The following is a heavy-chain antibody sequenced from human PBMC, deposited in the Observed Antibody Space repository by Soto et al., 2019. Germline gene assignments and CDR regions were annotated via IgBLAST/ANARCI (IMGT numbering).Heavy chain of an antibody. CDR1: GVTFSSYG. CDR3: ARDVVAAIVY. D-gene: IGHD2-15*01. V-gene: IGHV1-69*13. Sequence: SVKVCCKASGVTFSSYGISWVRQAPGQGLEWMGGIIPIFGTANYAQKFQGRVTITADESTSTAYMELSSLRSEDTAVYYCARDVVAAIVYWGQGTLVTVSS. CDR2: IIPIFGTA. J-gene: IGHJ4*02.